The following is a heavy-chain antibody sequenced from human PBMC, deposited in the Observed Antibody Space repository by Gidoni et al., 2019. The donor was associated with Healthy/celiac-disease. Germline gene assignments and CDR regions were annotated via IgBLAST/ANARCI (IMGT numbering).Heavy chain of an antibody. CDR2: IYYSGST. V-gene: IGHV4-39*01. CDR1: GGPISSSSYY. CDR3: ATTTHYDFWSGYSTYYYYYGMDV. D-gene: IGHD3-3*01. Sequence: QLQLQESGPGLVKPSETLSLTCTVSGGPISSSSYYCGRIRQPPGKGLEWIGSIYYSGSTYYNPALKSRITISVDTSQNQFSLKLSSVTAADTAVYYCATTTHYDFWSGYSTYYYYYGMDVWGKGTTVTVSS. J-gene: IGHJ6*04.